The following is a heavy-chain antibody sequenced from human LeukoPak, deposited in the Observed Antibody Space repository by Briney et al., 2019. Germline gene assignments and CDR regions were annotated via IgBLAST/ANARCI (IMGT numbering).Heavy chain of an antibody. CDR2: ISAYNGNT. V-gene: IGHV1-18*01. Sequence: ASVKVSCRASGYTFTSYGISWVRQAPGQGLEWMGWISAYNGNTNYAQKLQGRVTMTTDTSTSTAYMELRSLRSDDTAVYYCARDHYQLLGNWFDPWGQGTLVTVSS. D-gene: IGHD2-2*01. CDR1: GYTFTSYG. J-gene: IGHJ5*02. CDR3: ARDHYQLLGNWFDP.